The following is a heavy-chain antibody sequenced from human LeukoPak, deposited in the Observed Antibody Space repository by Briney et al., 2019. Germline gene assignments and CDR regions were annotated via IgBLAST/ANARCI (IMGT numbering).Heavy chain of an antibody. Sequence: PGGSLRLSCAASGFTFSSYSINWVRQAPGKGLEWASYIRGSPSTIYYADSVKGRFIVSRDDAKDSLYLQMNSLRDEDTAVYYCARDHNWAFDFWGQGALVTVSS. CDR1: GFTFSSYS. CDR2: IRGSPSTI. D-gene: IGHD1-1*01. J-gene: IGHJ4*02. CDR3: ARDHNWAFDF. V-gene: IGHV3-48*02.